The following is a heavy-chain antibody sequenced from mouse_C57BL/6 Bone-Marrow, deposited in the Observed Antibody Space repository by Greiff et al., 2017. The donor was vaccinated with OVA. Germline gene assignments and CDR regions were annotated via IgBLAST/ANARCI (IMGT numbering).Heavy chain of an antibody. CDR3: TRSKPHITTVVANYAMDY. CDR2: IDPETGGT. CDR1: GYTFTDYE. Sequence: QVQLQQSGAELVRPGASVTLSCKASGYTFTDYEMHWVKQTPVHGLEWIGAIDPETGGTAYNQKFKGKAILTADKSSSTAYMELRSLTSEDSAFYYCTRSKPHITTVVANYAMDYWGQGTSVTVSS. D-gene: IGHD1-1*01. V-gene: IGHV1-15*01. J-gene: IGHJ4*01.